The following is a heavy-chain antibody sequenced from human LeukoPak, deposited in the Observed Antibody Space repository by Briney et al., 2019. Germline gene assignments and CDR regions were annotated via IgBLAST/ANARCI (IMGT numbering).Heavy chain of an antibody. Sequence: GSLRLSCAASGFTFSSYAMHWVRQAPGKGLEWVAVISYDGSNKYYADSVKGRFTISRDNSKNTLYLQMNSLRAEDTAVYYCARDNCSSTSCQSDYWGQGTLVTVSS. CDR2: ISYDGSNK. V-gene: IGHV3-30-3*01. CDR3: ARDNCSSTSCQSDY. CDR1: GFTFSSYA. J-gene: IGHJ4*02. D-gene: IGHD2-2*01.